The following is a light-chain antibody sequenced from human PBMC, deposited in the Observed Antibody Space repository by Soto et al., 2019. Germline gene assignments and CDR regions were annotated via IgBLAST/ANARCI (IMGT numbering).Light chain of an antibody. J-gene: IGKJ5*01. Sequence: SQLTRSPSSLSASVGDRVTITCRASQDISSYLAWYQQEPGKAPKLLIYAASNLQSGVPSRFSGSGSGTDFTLTISSLQPEDFATYYCQQSYTTSITFGQGTRLEIK. CDR1: QDISSY. CDR3: QQSYTTSIT. CDR2: AAS. V-gene: IGKV1-39*01.